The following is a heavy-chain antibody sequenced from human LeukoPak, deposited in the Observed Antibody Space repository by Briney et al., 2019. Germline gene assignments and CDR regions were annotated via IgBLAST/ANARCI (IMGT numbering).Heavy chain of an antibody. J-gene: IGHJ3*02. CDR3: ARDSSFDAFDI. D-gene: IGHD2-2*01. Sequence: PGGSLRLSCVVSGFTFSSYAMSWVRQAPGKGLEWVSHIRSSSSTIYYADSVKGRFTISRDNAKNSLYLQMNSLRAEDTAVYYCARDSSFDAFDIWGQGTMVTVSS. V-gene: IGHV3-48*01. CDR2: IRSSSSTI. CDR1: GFTFSSYA.